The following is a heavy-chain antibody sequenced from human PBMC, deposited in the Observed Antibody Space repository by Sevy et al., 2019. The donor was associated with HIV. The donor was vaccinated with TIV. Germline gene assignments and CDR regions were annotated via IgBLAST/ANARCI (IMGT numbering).Heavy chain of an antibody. Sequence: ASVKVSCKASGYTFTSYGISWVRQAPGQGLEWMGWISAYNGNTNYAQKLQGRVTMTTDTSTSTAYMELRSLRSDDTAVYYCARDPRITICGVVIWGKFDYWGQGTLVTVSS. CDR1: GYTFTSYG. D-gene: IGHD3-3*01. CDR2: ISAYNGNT. CDR3: ARDPRITICGVVIWGKFDY. V-gene: IGHV1-18*01. J-gene: IGHJ4*02.